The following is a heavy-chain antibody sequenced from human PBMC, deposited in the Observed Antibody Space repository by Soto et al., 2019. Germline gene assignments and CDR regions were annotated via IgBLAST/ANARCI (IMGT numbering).Heavy chain of an antibody. D-gene: IGHD2-2*01. CDR2: IDPSDSYT. V-gene: IGHV5-10-1*01. J-gene: IGHJ6*02. CDR1: GYSFTSYW. Sequence: PGASLKISCKGSGYSFTSYWISWVRQMPGKGLEWMGRIDPSDSYTNYSPSFQGHVTISADKSISTAYLQWSSLKASDTAMYYCARHRTCSSTSCSYYYYGMDVWGQGTTVTASS. CDR3: ARHRTCSSTSCSYYYYGMDV.